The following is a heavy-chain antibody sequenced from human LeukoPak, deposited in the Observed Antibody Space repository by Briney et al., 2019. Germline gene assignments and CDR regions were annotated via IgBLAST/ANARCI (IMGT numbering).Heavy chain of an antibody. D-gene: IGHD3-10*01. CDR1: GGSISSYY. CDR2: IYYSGST. J-gene: IGHJ5*02. CDR3: ARGDYYGSGNDFRFDP. Sequence: SETLSLTCTVSGGSISSYYWSWLRQPPGKGLEWVGYIYYSGSTNYNPSLKSRVTISVDTSKNQFSLKLTSVTAADTAVYFCARGDYYGSGNDFRFDPGGQGTLVTVSS. V-gene: IGHV4-59*01.